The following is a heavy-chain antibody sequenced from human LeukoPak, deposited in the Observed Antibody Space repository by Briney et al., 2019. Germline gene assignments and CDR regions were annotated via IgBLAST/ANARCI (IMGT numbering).Heavy chain of an antibody. CDR1: GGSISSSSYY. D-gene: IGHD1-20*01. Sequence: SETLSLTCTVSGGSISSSSYYWGWIRQPPGKGLEWIGSIYYSGSTYYNPSLKSRVTISVDTSKNQFSLKLSSVTAADTAVYYCARGRVLLENWFDPWGQGTLVTVSS. CDR2: IYYSGST. CDR3: ARGRVLLENWFDP. V-gene: IGHV4-39*07. J-gene: IGHJ5*02.